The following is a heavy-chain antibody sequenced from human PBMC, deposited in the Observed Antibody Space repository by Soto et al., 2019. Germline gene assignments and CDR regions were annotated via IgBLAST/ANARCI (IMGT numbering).Heavy chain of an antibody. V-gene: IGHV1-18*01. J-gene: IGHJ6*03. CDR2: ISAYNGNT. D-gene: IGHD2-15*01. CDR1: GYTFTSYG. Sequence: QVQLVQSGAEVKKPGASVKVSCKASGYTFTSYGISWVRQAPGQGLEWMGWISAYNGNTNYAQKLQGRVTMTTDTPTSTASMELRSLRSDDTAVYYCARAYCSGGSCYPYSYMDVWGKGPRSPSP. CDR3: ARAYCSGGSCYPYSYMDV.